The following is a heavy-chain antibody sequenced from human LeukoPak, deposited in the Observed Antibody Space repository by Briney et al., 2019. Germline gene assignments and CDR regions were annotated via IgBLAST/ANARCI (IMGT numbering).Heavy chain of an antibody. D-gene: IGHD3-3*01. CDR3: ARAGNYDFWSGYYQTFDY. J-gene: IGHJ4*02. Sequence: SETLSLTCTVSGGSLSSGDYYWGWVRQPPGRGLEWIVYIYYSGSIYYNPSLKSRVTISVDTSKNQFSLKLSSVTAADTAVYYCARAGNYDFWSGYYQTFDYWGQGTLVTVSS. CDR1: GGSLSSGDYY. CDR2: IYYSGSI. V-gene: IGHV4-30-4*01.